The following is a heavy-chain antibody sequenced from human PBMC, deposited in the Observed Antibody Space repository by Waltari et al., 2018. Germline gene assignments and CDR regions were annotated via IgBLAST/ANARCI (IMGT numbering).Heavy chain of an antibody. D-gene: IGHD6-13*01. V-gene: IGHV4-39*01. Sequence: QLQLQESGPGLLKPSETLSLTCSVPGGSLSGSTYYWDWFRQPPGKGPEWIGNIYHSGTTFYNPSLKSRVAMSVDTSKNQFSLRLNSVTAADTAVYFCARQGQQLSNCWFDPWGQGILVTVSS. CDR2: IYHSGTT. J-gene: IGHJ5*02. CDR1: GGSLSGSTYY. CDR3: ARQGQQLSNCWFDP.